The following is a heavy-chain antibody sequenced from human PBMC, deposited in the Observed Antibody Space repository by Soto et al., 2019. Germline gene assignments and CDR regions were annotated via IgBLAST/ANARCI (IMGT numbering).Heavy chain of an antibody. V-gene: IGHV3-23*01. CDR3: AKDAARTSGWYYFDY. CDR2: IDYSGGIR. CDR1: GFTFSSLA. J-gene: IGHJ4*02. Sequence: GGSLRLSCAASGFTFSSLAMGWVRQAQGKGLEWVSAIDYSGGIRYYADSVKGRFTISRDNSKSTLYLQMNSLWPEDTAVYYCAKDAARTSGWYYFDYWGQGALVTVSS. D-gene: IGHD6-19*01.